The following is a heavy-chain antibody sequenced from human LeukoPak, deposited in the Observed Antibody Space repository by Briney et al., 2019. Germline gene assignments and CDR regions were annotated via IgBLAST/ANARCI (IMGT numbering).Heavy chain of an antibody. V-gene: IGHV4-4*07. CDR3: ARDRGFGELSSFDY. CDR1: GGSISSYY. J-gene: IGHJ4*02. CDR2: IYTSGTT. D-gene: IGHD3-10*01. Sequence: SETLSLTCTVSGGSISSYYWSWIRQPAGKGLEWIGRIYTSGTTNYNPSLKSRVTMSVDTSKNQFSLRLSSATAADTAAYYCARDRGFGELSSFDYWGQGTLVTVSS.